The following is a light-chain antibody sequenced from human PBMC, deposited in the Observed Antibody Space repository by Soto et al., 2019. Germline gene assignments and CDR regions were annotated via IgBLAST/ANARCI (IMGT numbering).Light chain of an antibody. V-gene: IGKV3-20*01. CDR1: QSVSTNY. Sequence: EIVLPQSPDTLSLSPGERATLSCRASQSVSTNYLAWYQLKPGQAPRLLIYGASSRATGIPDRFSGSGSGTDFTLTISRLDPEDFAVYFCQQYGSSPRTFGQGTKVAIK. J-gene: IGKJ1*01. CDR2: GAS. CDR3: QQYGSSPRT.